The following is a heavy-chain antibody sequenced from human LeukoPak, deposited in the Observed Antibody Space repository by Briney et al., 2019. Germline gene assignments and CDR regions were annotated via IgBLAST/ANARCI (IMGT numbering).Heavy chain of an antibody. CDR1: GYTFTSYG. CDR3: ARSDPYDSSGYLYYYYGMDV. D-gene: IGHD3-22*01. J-gene: IGHJ6*02. Sequence: ASVKVSCKASGYTFTSYGISWVRQAPGQGLEWMRWISAYNGNTNYAQKLQGRVTMTTDTSTSTAYMELRSLRSDDTAVYYCARSDPYDSSGYLYYYYGMDVWGQGTTVTVSS. V-gene: IGHV1-18*01. CDR2: ISAYNGNT.